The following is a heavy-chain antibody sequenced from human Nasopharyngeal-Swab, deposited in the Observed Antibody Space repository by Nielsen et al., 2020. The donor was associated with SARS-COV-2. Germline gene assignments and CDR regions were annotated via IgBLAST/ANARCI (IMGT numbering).Heavy chain of an antibody. J-gene: IGHJ4*02. CDR2: ISYDGSNK. CDR1: GFTFSSYG. CDR3: AKPYPGIAVAGFGY. D-gene: IGHD6-19*01. V-gene: IGHV3-30*18. Sequence: GESLKISCAASGFTFSSYGMHWVRQAPGKGLEWVAVISYDGSNKYYADSVKGRFTISRDNSKNTLYLQMNSLRAEDTAVYYCAKPYPGIAVAGFGYWGQGTLVTVSS.